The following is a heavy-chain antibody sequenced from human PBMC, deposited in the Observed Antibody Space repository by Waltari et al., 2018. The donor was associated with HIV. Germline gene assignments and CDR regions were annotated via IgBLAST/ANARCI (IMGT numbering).Heavy chain of an antibody. Sequence: VQLVQSGSEVKNSGASVRVSCHTSGYTFAASYIYWMRQAPGEGLEWLGWINPTDGDTGDAQKFQGWLSVTRDTSTGTVYMSLSRLRSDDTATYYCARAESTTWANFDFWGQGTLVSVSS. CDR2: INPTDGDT. V-gene: IGHV1-2*04. CDR3: ARAESTTWANFDF. J-gene: IGHJ4*02. CDR1: GYTFAASY. D-gene: IGHD1-26*01.